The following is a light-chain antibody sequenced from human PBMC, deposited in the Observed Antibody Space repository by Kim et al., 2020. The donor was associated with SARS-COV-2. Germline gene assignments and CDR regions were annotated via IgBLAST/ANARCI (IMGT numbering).Light chain of an antibody. CDR2: AAS. J-gene: IGKJ1*01. CDR3: QQSYSTPWT. V-gene: IGKV1-39*01. Sequence: DIQMTQSPTSLSASLGDRVTITCRASQSISSYLNWYQQKPGKAPKRLIYAASSLQRGVPSRFSGSGSGTDFTLTISSLQPEDFATYYCQQSYSTPWTFGQGTKVDIK. CDR1: QSISSY.